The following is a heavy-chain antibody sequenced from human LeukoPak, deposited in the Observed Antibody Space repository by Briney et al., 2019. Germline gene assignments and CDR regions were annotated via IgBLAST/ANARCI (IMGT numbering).Heavy chain of an antibody. J-gene: IGHJ5*02. D-gene: IGHD2-15*01. CDR2: INHSGST. CDR1: GGSFSGYY. CDR3: GVVAATLGAFVP. V-gene: IGHV4-34*01. Sequence: SETLSLTCAVYGGSFSGYYWSWIRQPPGKGLEWIGEINHSGSTNYNPSLKSRVTISVDTSKNQFSLKLSSVTAADAAVYYCGVVAATLGAFVPWGQGSLVTVSS.